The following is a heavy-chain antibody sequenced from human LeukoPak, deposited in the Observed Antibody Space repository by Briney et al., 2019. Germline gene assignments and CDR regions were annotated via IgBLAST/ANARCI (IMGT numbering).Heavy chain of an antibody. V-gene: IGHV1-2*04. D-gene: IGHD3-3*01. CDR2: INPNSGGT. CDR3: ARGKSLSYDFWSGYYTLNWFDP. CDR1: GYTFTGYY. Sequence: ASVKVSCKASGYTFTGYYMHWVRQAPGQGLEWMGWINPNSGGTNYAQKFQGWVTTTRDTSISTAYMELSRLRSDDTAVYYCARGKSLSYDFWSGYYTLNWFDPWGLGTLVTVSS. J-gene: IGHJ5*02.